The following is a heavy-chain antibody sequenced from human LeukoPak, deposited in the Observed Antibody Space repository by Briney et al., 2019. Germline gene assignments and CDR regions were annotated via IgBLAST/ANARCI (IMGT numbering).Heavy chain of an antibody. J-gene: IGHJ3*02. D-gene: IGHD2-2*02. Sequence: SETLSLTCTVSGVSISSYYWSWIRQPPGKGLEWIGYIYYSGSTNYNPSLKSRVTISVDTSKNQFSLKLTSVTAADTAVYYCARGRIVVPAAIPEAFGIWGQGTMVTVSS. CDR2: IYYSGST. CDR3: ARGRIVVPAAIPEAFGI. CDR1: GVSISSYY. V-gene: IGHV4-59*01.